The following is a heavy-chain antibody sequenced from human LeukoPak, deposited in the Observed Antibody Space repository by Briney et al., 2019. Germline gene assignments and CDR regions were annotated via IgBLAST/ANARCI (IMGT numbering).Heavy chain of an antibody. Sequence: ASVKVSCKASGYTFTSYDINWVRQATGQGLEWMGWMNPNSGNTGYAQKFQGRVSMTRNTSISTAYMELSSLRSEDTAVYYCARAPGYRSWSAIDYWGQGTLVTVSS. CDR3: ARAPGYRSWSAIDY. CDR1: GYTFTSYD. D-gene: IGHD6-6*01. V-gene: IGHV1-8*01. CDR2: MNPNSGNT. J-gene: IGHJ4*02.